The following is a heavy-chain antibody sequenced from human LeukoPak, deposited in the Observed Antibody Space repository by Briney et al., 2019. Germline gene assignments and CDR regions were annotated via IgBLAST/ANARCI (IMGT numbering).Heavy chain of an antibody. CDR1: GFTFSSYS. CDR2: ISSSSSYI. D-gene: IGHD2-2*01. V-gene: IGHV3-21*01. Sequence: PGGSLRLSCAASGFTFSSYSMSWVRQAPGKGLECVSSISSSSSYIYYAHSVKGGFTISRSNAKNSLYLQMNSLRAEDTAVYYCAREQHQFYIVVVSAASHDAFDIWGQGTMVTVSS. CDR3: AREQHQFYIVVVSAASHDAFDI. J-gene: IGHJ3*02.